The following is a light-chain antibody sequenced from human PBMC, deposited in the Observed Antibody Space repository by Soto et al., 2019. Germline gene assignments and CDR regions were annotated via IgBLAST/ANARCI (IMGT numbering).Light chain of an antibody. Sequence: DFVMTQAPDSLAVSLGERATINCKSSQSVLYNSNNKNDLAWYQQKPGQPPKLLIYWASFRQSGVPDRFSGSGSGTDFTLTISSLQAEDVAVYYCQQYDSIPLTFGQGTKVEIK. CDR2: WAS. V-gene: IGKV4-1*01. J-gene: IGKJ1*01. CDR1: QSVLYNSNNKND. CDR3: QQYDSIPLT.